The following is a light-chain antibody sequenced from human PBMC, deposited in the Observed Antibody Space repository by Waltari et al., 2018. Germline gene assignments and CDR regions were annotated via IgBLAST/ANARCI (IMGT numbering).Light chain of an antibody. Sequence: QSVLTQPPSASGTPGQRVTISCSGSSSNIGSNPVNWYQQLPGTAPKLLISSNNQRPSGVPDRFSGSKSGTSASLAISGLQSEDEADYYCAAWDDSLNGYVFGTGTKVTVL. J-gene: IGLJ1*01. V-gene: IGLV1-44*01. CDR1: SSNIGSNP. CDR2: SNN. CDR3: AAWDDSLNGYV.